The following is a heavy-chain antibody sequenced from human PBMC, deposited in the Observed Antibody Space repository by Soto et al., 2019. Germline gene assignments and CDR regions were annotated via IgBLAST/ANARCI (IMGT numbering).Heavy chain of an antibody. J-gene: IGHJ4*02. CDR1: GGTFNNYA. Sequence: QVQLVQSGAEVKKPGSSVKVSCKASGGTFNNYAVTWVRQAPGQGLEWMGGIIPSSGTPNYAQRFQDRVTSTADESTSTVYMERSSLRSEDTALYYCASSYGTSWYGDYWGQGTLVTVSS. CDR2: IIPSSGTP. V-gene: IGHV1-69*01. D-gene: IGHD6-13*01. CDR3: ASSYGTSWYGDY.